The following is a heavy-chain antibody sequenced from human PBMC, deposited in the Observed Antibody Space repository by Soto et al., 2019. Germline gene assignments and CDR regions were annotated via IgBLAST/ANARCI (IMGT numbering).Heavy chain of an antibody. CDR3: ARDPSTTGYYGLDV. Sequence: GSLRLSCAASGFPVKNYQMNWVRQAPGKGLEWVSVIYSGGVTYYPDSVKGRFTTIRDTSKNTVYLQMNSLRADDTAMYYCARDPSTTGYYGLDVWGQGTTVTVSS. J-gene: IGHJ6*02. CDR2: IYSGGVT. V-gene: IGHV3-53*01. CDR1: GFPVKNYQ.